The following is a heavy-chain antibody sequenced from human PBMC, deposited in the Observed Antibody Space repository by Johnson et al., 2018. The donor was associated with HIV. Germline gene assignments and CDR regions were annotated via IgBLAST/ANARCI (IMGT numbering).Heavy chain of an antibody. CDR3: ARGSPYYNFWSGYVDAFDI. CDR2: ISYDGSKK. Sequence: VQLVESGGGLVQPGGSLRLSCAASGFTFSSYWMSWVRQAPGKGLEWVAVISYDGSKKYYADSVKGRLTISRDNSKNTLYLQKNSLRAEDTAVYYCARGSPYYNFWSGYVDAFDIWGQGTMVTVSS. J-gene: IGHJ3*02. V-gene: IGHV3-30-3*01. D-gene: IGHD3-3*01. CDR1: GFTFSSYW.